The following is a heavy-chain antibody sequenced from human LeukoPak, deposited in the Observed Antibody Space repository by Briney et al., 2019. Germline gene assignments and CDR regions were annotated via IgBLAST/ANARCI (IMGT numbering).Heavy chain of an antibody. J-gene: IGHJ4*02. CDR1: RSTFSNFA. Sequence: PGGSWRLSCAASRSTFSNFAMSWFGQAQGKGLEWVSDISASGGTTFYADSVKGRFIVSRDNSKDTLYLQMNSLRAEDTAVYYCAKSTSDSSYWGQGTLVTVSS. CDR3: AKSTSDSSY. CDR2: ISASGGTT. V-gene: IGHV3-23*01. D-gene: IGHD2-21*01.